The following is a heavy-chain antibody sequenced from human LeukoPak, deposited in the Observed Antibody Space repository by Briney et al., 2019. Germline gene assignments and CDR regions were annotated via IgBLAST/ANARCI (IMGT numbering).Heavy chain of an antibody. Sequence: GASVKVSCKASGGTFSSYAISWVRQAPGQGLEWMGGIIPIFGTANYAQKFQGRVTITADESTSTAYMELSSLRSEDTAVYYCARGPSDDYYDILTGYIKGYFDYWGQGTLVTVSS. V-gene: IGHV1-69*13. D-gene: IGHD3-9*01. CDR3: ARGPSDDYYDILTGYIKGYFDY. CDR2: IIPIFGTA. CDR1: GGTFSSYA. J-gene: IGHJ4*02.